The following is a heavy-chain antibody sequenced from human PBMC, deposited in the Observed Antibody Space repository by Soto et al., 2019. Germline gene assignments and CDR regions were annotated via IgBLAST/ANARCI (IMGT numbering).Heavy chain of an antibody. D-gene: IGHD3-3*01. CDR2: ISAYNGNT. J-gene: IGHJ6*02. CDR1: GYTFTSYG. Sequence: ASVKVSCKASGYTFTSYGISWVRQAPGQGLEWMGWISAYNGNTNYAQKLQGRVTMTTDTSTSTAYMELRSLRSDDTAVYYCARETHPITYYDFWSGWRLHGYYGMDFWGQAPTVTVS. CDR3: ARETHPITYYDFWSGWRLHGYYGMDF. V-gene: IGHV1-18*01.